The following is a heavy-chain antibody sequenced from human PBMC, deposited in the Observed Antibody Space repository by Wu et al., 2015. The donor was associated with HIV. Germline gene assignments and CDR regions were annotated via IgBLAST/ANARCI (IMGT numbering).Heavy chain of an antibody. CDR1: GYDFSGSY. CDR2: INPNSGGT. J-gene: IGHJ4*02. D-gene: IGHD2-2*01. Sequence: QVQLVQSGAEVKEPGASVKVSCKASGYDFSGSYMHWVRQAPGQGLEWMGWINPNSGGTNYAQKLQGRVTMTTDTSTSTAYMELRSLRSDDTAVYYCARDSGRSKADYWGQGTLVTVSS. V-gene: IGHV1-2*02. CDR3: ARDSGRSKADY.